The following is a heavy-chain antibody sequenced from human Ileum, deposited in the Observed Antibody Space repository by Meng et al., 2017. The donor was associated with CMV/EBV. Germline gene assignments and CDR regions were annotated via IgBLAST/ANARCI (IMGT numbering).Heavy chain of an antibody. D-gene: IGHD1-26*01. J-gene: IGHJ4*02. CDR3: ARDANGSPDY. V-gene: IGHV3-72*01. CDR1: GFSFSDFY. Sequence: CAGSGFSFSDFYMDWVRQAPGKGLEWIGLIKTRPEDYTTQYAASVKGRLTISRDDSQNSLYLQINHLKIEDTAVYYCARDANGSPDYWGQGTLVTVSS. CDR2: IKTRPEDYTT.